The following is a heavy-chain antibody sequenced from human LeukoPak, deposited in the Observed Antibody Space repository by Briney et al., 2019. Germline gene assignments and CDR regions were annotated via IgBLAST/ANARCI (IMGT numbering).Heavy chain of an antibody. D-gene: IGHD2-2*01. CDR3: ARDCSSTSCYGGFDY. CDR1: GFTFSSYE. J-gene: IGHJ4*02. Sequence: PGGSLRLSCAASGFTFSSYEMNWVRQAPGKGLEWVSYISSSGSTIYYADSVKGRFTISRDNAKNSLYLQMNSLRAEDTAVYYCARDCSSTSCYGGFDYWGQGTLVTVSS. CDR2: ISSSGSTI. V-gene: IGHV3-48*03.